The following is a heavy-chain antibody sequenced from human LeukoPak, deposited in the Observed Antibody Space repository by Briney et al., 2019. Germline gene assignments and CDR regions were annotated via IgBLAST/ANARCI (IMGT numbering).Heavy chain of an antibody. J-gene: IGHJ3*02. V-gene: IGHV4-39*01. CDR3: ARQIIAVNAFDI. CDR2: IYYSGST. D-gene: IGHD2/OR15-2a*01. CDR1: GGSISSTFDY. Sequence: SETLSLSCTVSGGSISSTFDYWGWIRQPPGKGLEWIGSIYYSGSTFYNPSLKSQVIISVDTSKNQFSLKLSSVTAADTAVYYCARQIIAVNAFDIWGQGTMVTVSS.